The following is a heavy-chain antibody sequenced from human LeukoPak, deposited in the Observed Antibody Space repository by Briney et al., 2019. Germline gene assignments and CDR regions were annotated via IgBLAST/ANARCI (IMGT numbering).Heavy chain of an antibody. D-gene: IGHD6-13*01. Sequence: GGSLRLSCAASGFTFSSYEMNWIRQAPGKGLEWVSSIDYSGGSTYYADSVKGRFTISRDNSKNTLYLQMNSLRAEDTAVYYCAKDSMSSSWTPSDWFDPWGQGTLVTVSS. CDR1: GFTFSSYE. J-gene: IGHJ5*02. CDR2: IDYSGGST. V-gene: IGHV3-NL1*01. CDR3: AKDSMSSSWTPSDWFDP.